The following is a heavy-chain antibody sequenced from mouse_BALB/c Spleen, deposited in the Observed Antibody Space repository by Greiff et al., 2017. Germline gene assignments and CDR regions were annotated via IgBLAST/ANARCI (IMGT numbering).Heavy chain of an antibody. V-gene: IGHV5-6*01. J-gene: IGHJ2*01. CDR3: ARPLYDYDVYFDY. D-gene: IGHD2-4*01. CDR1: GFTFSSYG. CDR2: ISSGGSYT. Sequence: EVQRVESGGDLVKPGGSLKLSCAASGFTFSSYGMSWVRQTPDKRLEWVATISSGGSYTYYPDSVKGRFTISRDNAKNTLYLQMSSLKSEDTAMYYCARPLYDYDVYFDYWGQGTTLTVSS.